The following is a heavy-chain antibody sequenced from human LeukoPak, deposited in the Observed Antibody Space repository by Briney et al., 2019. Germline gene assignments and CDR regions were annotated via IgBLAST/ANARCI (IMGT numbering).Heavy chain of an antibody. D-gene: IGHD2-8*01. CDR1: GGSISSSSNY. CDR3: ARRFPRSKSGTNRYFDY. V-gene: IGHV4-39*01. CDR2: IYYSGST. J-gene: IGHJ4*02. Sequence: SETLSLTCNVSGGSISSSSNYWGWIRQPPGKGLEWIGSIYYSGSTYYNPSLKSRVTISVDTSKNQFSLKLSSVTAADTAVYYCARRFPRSKSGTNRYFDYWGQGTLVTVSS.